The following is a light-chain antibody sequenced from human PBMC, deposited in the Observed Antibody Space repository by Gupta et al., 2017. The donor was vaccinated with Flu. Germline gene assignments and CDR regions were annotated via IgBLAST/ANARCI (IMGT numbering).Light chain of an antibody. V-gene: IGKV1-5*03. Sequence: DIQMTQPPSTLSASVGDRVTITCRASQSISSWLAWYQQKPGKAPKLLIYKASSLESGVPSRFSGSGSGTEFTLTISSLQPDDFATYYCQQENNSPWTFGQGTKVEIK. CDR3: QQENNSPWT. CDR2: KAS. J-gene: IGKJ1*01. CDR1: QSISSW.